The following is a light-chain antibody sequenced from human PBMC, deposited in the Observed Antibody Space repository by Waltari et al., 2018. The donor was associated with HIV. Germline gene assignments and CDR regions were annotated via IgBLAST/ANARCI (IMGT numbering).Light chain of an antibody. CDR1: NDGSTG. V-gene: IGLV3-21*02. CDR3: QVWDTSGDPWV. J-gene: IGLJ3*02. Sequence: SYVLTQPPSVSVDPGQTGRHTCGGNNDGSTGVHWYQQKPGQAPVLVVYDDTDRRSGIPERFSGSNSGNTATLTISRVEAGDEADYYCQVWDTSGDPWVFGGGTKLTVL. CDR2: DDT.